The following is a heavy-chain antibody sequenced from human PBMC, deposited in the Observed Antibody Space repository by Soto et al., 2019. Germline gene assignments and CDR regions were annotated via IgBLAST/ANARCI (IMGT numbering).Heavy chain of an antibody. Sequence: GGSLRLSCAASGFTFSDYYMSWIRQAPGKGLEWVSYISSSGSTIYYADSVKGRFTISRDNAKNTLYLQMNSLRAEDTAVYYCAKEKGLRFLEWFYDYWGQGTLVTVSS. D-gene: IGHD3-3*01. CDR1: GFTFSDYY. CDR3: AKEKGLRFLEWFYDY. J-gene: IGHJ4*02. V-gene: IGHV3-11*01. CDR2: ISSSGSTI.